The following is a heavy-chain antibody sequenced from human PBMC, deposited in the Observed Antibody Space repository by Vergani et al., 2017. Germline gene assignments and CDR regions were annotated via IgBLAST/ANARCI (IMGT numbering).Heavy chain of an antibody. CDR2: INHSGST. D-gene: IGHD3-16*01. V-gene: IGHV4-34*01. CDR1: GGSFSGYY. CDR3: ARGKGGRRGRRFDP. Sequence: QVQLQQWGAGLLKPSETLSLTCAVYGGSFSGYYWSWIRQPPGKGLEWIGEINHSGSTNCNPSLKSRVTISVDTSKNQFSLKLSSVTAADTAVYYCARGKGGRRGRRFDPWGQGTLVTVSS. J-gene: IGHJ5*02.